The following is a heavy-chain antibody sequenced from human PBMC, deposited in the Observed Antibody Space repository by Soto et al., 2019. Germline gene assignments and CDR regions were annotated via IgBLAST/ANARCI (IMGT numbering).Heavy chain of an antibody. CDR2: IIPIFGTA. CDR3: AVGGERYSISRTWFDP. J-gene: IGHJ5*02. V-gene: IGHV1-69*01. CDR1: GGTFSSYA. Sequence: QVQLVQSGAEVKKPGSSVKVSCKASGGTFSSYAISWVRQAPGQGLEWMGGIIPIFGTANYAQKFQGRVTITADESTSTAYMELSSLRSEDMAVYYCAVGGERYSISRTWFDPWGQGTLVTVSS. D-gene: IGHD2-15*01.